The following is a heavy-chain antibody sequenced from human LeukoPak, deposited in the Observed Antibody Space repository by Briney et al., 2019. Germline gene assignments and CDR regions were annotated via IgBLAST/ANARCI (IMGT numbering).Heavy chain of an antibody. D-gene: IGHD3-9*01. CDR1: GGSISSYY. CDR2: IYYSGST. J-gene: IGHJ5*02. Sequence: SETLSLTCTVSGGSISSYYWSWIRQPPGKGLEWIGYIYYSGSTNYNPSLKSRVTISVDTSKNQFSLKLSPVTAADTAVYYCARLHPSGYYPCWFDPWGQGTLVTVSS. V-gene: IGHV4-59*08. CDR3: ARLHPSGYYPCWFDP.